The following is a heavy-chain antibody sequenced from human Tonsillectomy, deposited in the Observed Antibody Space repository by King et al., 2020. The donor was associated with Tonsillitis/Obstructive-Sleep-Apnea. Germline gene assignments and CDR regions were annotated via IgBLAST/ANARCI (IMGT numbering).Heavy chain of an antibody. CDR3: ARVSLEYQLLLSC. J-gene: IGHJ4*02. Sequence: VQLVESGGGLVQPGGSLRLSCAASGFTFSNYWMHWVRQAPGKGLVWVSRINSDGSSTNYADSVKGRFTISRDNAKNTLYLQMNSLRAEDTAVYYCARVSLEYQLLLSCWGQGTLVTVSS. CDR2: INSDGSST. D-gene: IGHD2-2*01. V-gene: IGHV3-74*01. CDR1: GFTFSNYW.